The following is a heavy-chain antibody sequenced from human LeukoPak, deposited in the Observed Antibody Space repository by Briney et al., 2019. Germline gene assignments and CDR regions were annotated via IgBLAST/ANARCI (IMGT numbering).Heavy chain of an antibody. CDR2: IIPIFGTA. D-gene: IGHD2-2*01. CDR3: ARAEAGDIIVVPAATGAHYYYGMDV. J-gene: IGHJ6*04. Sequence: SVKVSCKASGGTFSSYAISWVRQAPGQGLEWMGGIIPIFGTANYAQKFQGRVTITADKSTSTAYMELSSLRSEDTAVYYCARAEAGDIIVVPAATGAHYYYGMDVWGKGTTVTVSS. CDR1: GGTFSSYA. V-gene: IGHV1-69*06.